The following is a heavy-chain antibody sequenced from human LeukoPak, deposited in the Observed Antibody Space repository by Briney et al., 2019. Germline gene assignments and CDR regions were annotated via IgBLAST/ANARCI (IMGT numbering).Heavy chain of an antibody. CDR2: IYYSGST. D-gene: IGHD1-1*01. CDR1: GGSISSYY. V-gene: IGHV4-59*01. CDR3: ARVQISERYYYYYYMDV. Sequence: SETLSLTCTVSGGSISSYYWSWIRQPPGKGLEWIGYIYYSGSTNYNPSLKSRVTISVDTSKNQFSLKLSSVTAADTAVYYCARVQISERYYYYYYMDVWGKGTTVTISS. J-gene: IGHJ6*03.